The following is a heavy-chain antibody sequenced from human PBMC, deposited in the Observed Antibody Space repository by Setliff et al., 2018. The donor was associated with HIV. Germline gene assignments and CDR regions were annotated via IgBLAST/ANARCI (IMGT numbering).Heavy chain of an antibody. J-gene: IGHJ4*02. V-gene: IGHV1-8*02. CDR1: GYTFATYG. CDR3: ARDNTVWSCDH. D-gene: IGHD2-8*02. Sequence: ASVKVSCKASGYTFATYGVTWMRQAPGQGLEWMGWMNPKSGNRGYAQKFQDRLTMTRDTTTTTVYMELSSLRSEDTAVYHCARDNTVWSCDHWGQGTLVTVSS. CDR2: MNPKSGNR.